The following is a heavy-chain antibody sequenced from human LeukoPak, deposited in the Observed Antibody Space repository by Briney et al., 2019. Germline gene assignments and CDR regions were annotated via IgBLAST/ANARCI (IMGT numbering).Heavy chain of an antibody. V-gene: IGHV1-24*01. CDR3: ATSGTLRFLEWLPLGFYYYGMDV. Sequence: ASVTVSCKVSGYTLTELSMHWVRQAPGKGLEWMGGFDPEDGETIYAQKFQGRVTMTEDTSTDTAYMELSSLRSEDTAVYYCATSGTLRFLEWLPLGFYYYGMDVWGQGTTVTVSS. CDR1: GYTLTELS. CDR2: FDPEDGET. J-gene: IGHJ6*02. D-gene: IGHD3-3*01.